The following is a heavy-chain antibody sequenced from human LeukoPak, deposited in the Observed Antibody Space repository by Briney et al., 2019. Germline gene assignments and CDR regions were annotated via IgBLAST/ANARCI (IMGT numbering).Heavy chain of an antibody. J-gene: IGHJ3*02. CDR1: GFTFRSYA. V-gene: IGHV3-33*08. CDR3: ARDTKIRDGYGDYDRGAFDI. D-gene: IGHD4-17*01. CDR2: IWYDGSNK. Sequence: GGSLRLSCAASGFTFRSYAMSWVRQAPGKGLEWVAVIWYDGSNKYYADSVKGRFTISRDNSKNTLYLQMNSLRAEDTAVYYCARDTKIRDGYGDYDRGAFDIWGQGTMVTVSS.